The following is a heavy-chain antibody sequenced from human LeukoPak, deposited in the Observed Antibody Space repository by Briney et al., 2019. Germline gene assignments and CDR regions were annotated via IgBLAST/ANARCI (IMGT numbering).Heavy chain of an antibody. CDR3: ARIGGSGTYWDY. Sequence: GGSLRLSCAASGFTFSDYWMSWVRQAPGKGLEWVANIKYHGSDEHYVDSVRDRFTISRDNAKNSLFLQMNSLRAEDTAVYYCARIGGSGTYWDYWGQGTLVTVSS. D-gene: IGHD3-10*01. CDR2: IKYHGSDE. J-gene: IGHJ4*02. CDR1: GFTFSDYW. V-gene: IGHV3-7*01.